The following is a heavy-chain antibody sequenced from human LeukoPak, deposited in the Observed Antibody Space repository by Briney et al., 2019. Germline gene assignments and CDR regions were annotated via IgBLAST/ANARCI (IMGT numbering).Heavy chain of an antibody. Sequence: GASVKVSCKASGYTFTSYAMHWVRQAPGQGLEWMGIINPSGGSTSYAQKFQGRVTMTRDTSTSTVYMKLSSLRSEDTAVYYCAREIGPIQLHLWGSAFDYWGQGTLVTVSS. CDR2: INPSGGST. D-gene: IGHD5-18*01. CDR3: AREIGPIQLHLWGSAFDY. V-gene: IGHV1-46*01. CDR1: GYTFTSYA. J-gene: IGHJ4*02.